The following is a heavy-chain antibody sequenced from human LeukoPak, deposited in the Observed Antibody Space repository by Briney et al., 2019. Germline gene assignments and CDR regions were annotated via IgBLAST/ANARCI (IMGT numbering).Heavy chain of an antibody. J-gene: IGHJ5*02. V-gene: IGHV4-38-2*02. Sequence: SETLSLTCTVSGYSISSDYYWGWIRQPPGKGLEWIGSIHHSGRTYYNPSLKSRVTISVDTSKNQFSLKLSSVTAADTSVYYCARDHLANLASRLFDPWGQGTLVTVSS. CDR1: GYSISSDYY. CDR3: ARDHLANLASRLFDP. CDR2: IHHSGRT. D-gene: IGHD3-3*01.